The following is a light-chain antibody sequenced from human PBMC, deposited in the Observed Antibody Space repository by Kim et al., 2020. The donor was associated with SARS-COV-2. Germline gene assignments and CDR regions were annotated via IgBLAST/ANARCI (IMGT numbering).Light chain of an antibody. CDR1: QSVSSS. V-gene: IGKV3-11*01. CDR3: QQRSNWPLT. Sequence: EIVLTQSPATLSLSPGERATLSCRASQSVSSSLAWYQQKPGQAPRLLIYDASNRATGVPVRFSGGGYGTDFTLTISSLEPEDFAVYYCQQRSNWPLTFGGGTKVEIK. CDR2: DAS. J-gene: IGKJ4*01.